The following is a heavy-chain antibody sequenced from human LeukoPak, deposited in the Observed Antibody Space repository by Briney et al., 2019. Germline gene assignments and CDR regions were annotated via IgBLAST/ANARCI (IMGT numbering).Heavy chain of an antibody. J-gene: IGHJ4*02. CDR3: ARGYDSSGYYDY. CDR2: INHSGST. D-gene: IGHD3-22*01. Sequence: ETLSLTCAVYGGSFSGYYWSWIRQPPGKGLEWIGEINHSGSTNYNPSLKSRVTISVDTSKNQFSLKLSSVTAADTAVYYCARGYDSSGYYDYWGQGTLVTVSS. CDR1: GGSFSGYY. V-gene: IGHV4-34*01.